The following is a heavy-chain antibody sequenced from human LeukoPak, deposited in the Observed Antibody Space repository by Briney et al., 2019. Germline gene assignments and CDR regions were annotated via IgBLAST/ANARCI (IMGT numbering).Heavy chain of an antibody. CDR2: ISYDGSNK. Sequence: GGSLRLSCAASGFTFSSYSMLWVRQAPGKGLEWVAVISYDGSNKYYADSVKGRFTISRDNSKNTLYLQMNSLRAEDTAVYYCARSRLSEYYFDYWGQGTLVTVSS. D-gene: IGHD6-25*01. J-gene: IGHJ4*02. CDR1: GFTFSSYS. V-gene: IGHV3-30*03. CDR3: ARSRLSEYYFDY.